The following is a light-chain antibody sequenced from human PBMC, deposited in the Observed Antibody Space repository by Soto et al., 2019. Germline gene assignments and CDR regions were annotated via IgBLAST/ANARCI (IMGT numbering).Light chain of an antibody. CDR3: SSYSSSRDVF. V-gene: IGLV2-14*01. Sequence: QSVLTQPASVSGSPGQSITISCSGTNSDIGAYDYVSWYQQHPGKPPKLMIYEVSSRPSGVSNRFSGSKSGNTASLTISGLQAEDEADYYCSSYSSSRDVFFGGGTKLTVL. J-gene: IGLJ2*01. CDR1: NSDIGAYDY. CDR2: EVS.